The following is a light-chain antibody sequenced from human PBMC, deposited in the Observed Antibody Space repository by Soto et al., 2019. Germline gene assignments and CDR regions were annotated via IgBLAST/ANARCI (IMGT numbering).Light chain of an antibody. CDR2: DAS. CDR3: QHYDNLPPLT. CDR1: QDISSY. V-gene: IGKV1-33*01. J-gene: IGKJ4*01. Sequence: DIQMTQSPSSLSASVGDRVTITCQASQDISSYLNWYQQKPGKAPKLLIDDASNLETGVPSRFSGSGSGTEFTYTISSLQPEDIATYYCQHYDNLPPLTFGGGTKVEIK.